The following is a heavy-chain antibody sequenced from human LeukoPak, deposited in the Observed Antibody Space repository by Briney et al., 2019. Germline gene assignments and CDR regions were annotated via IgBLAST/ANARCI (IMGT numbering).Heavy chain of an antibody. J-gene: IGHJ4*02. V-gene: IGHV3-23*01. CDR3: AKTSQVAARLTTYFDY. Sequence: PGGSLRLSCAASGFTLSSYAMSWVRQAPGKGLEWVSAISGSGGSTYYADSVKGRFTISRDNSKNTLYLQMNSLRAEDTAVYYCAKTSQVAARLTTYFDYWGQGTLVTVSS. D-gene: IGHD6-6*01. CDR2: ISGSGGST. CDR1: GFTLSSYA.